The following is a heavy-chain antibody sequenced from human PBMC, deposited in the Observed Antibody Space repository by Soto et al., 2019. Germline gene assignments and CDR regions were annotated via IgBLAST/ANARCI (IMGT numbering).Heavy chain of an antibody. CDR3: ARDLDTATYFDY. CDR2: IHYSGSS. Sequence: PSETLSLTCTVSGGSISSGNYCWSWNRQPPGKGLEWIGFIHYSGSSYYNPSLKSRVTISVDTSKNQFSLKLDSVTAADTAVYYCARDLDTATYFDYWGHGTLVTVSS. J-gene: IGHJ4*01. D-gene: IGHD5-18*01. V-gene: IGHV4-30-4*01. CDR1: GGSISSGNYC.